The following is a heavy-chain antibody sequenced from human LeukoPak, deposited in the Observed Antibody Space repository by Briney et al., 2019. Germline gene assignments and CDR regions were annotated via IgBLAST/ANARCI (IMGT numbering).Heavy chain of an antibody. V-gene: IGHV3-7*01. CDR3: AKDYTGDAFDI. J-gene: IGHJ3*02. D-gene: IGHD4-11*01. Sequence: PGGSLRLSCAASGFTFSSYWMSWVRQAPGKGLEWVANIKQDGSEKYYVDSVKGRFTISRDNAKNSLYLQMNSLRAEDTAVYYCAKDYTGDAFDIWGQGTMVTVSS. CDR2: IKQDGSEK. CDR1: GFTFSSYW.